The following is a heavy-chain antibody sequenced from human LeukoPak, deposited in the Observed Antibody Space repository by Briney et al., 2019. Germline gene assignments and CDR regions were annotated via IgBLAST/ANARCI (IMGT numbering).Heavy chain of an antibody. CDR3: AKAQGRSGDFDC. CDR1: GFTFSDYA. J-gene: IGHJ4*02. D-gene: IGHD1-14*01. Sequence: GGSLRLSCAASGFTFSDYALGWVRQAPGRGLEWVATLSGSGAGTYYSDSVQGRFTISRDNSKNTLYLQMNSLRADDTAVFYCAKAQGRSGDFDCWGQGTLVTVSS. CDR2: LSGSGAGT. V-gene: IGHV3-23*01.